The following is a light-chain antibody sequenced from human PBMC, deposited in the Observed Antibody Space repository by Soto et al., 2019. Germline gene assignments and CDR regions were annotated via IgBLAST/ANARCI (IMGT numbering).Light chain of an antibody. CDR3: QQYGRSPPFA. V-gene: IGKV3-20*01. J-gene: IGKJ2*01. CDR2: GAS. CDR1: RSVSSNY. Sequence: EIVLTQSPGTLSLSPGERATLSCRASRSVSSNYIAWYQQNPGQAPRLLIYGASTRATGIPDRFSGSGSGTDFTLTISRLEPEDFAVYFCQQYGRSPPFAFGQGTKVEIK.